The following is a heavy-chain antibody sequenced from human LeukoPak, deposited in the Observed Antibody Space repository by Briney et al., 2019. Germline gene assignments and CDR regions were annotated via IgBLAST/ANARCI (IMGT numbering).Heavy chain of an antibody. J-gene: IGHJ4*02. D-gene: IGHD2-15*01. CDR2: IRYDGSDK. CDR3: AKDEGRLGYCSGGSCYDPTH. Sequence: PGGSLRLSCTASGFTFGTYGMHWVRQAPGKGLEWVVFIRYDGSDKYYADSVKGRFTISRDNSKNTLYLQMNSLRAEDTAVYYCAKDEGRLGYCSGGSCYDPTHWGQGTLVTVSS. CDR1: GFTFGTYG. V-gene: IGHV3-30*02.